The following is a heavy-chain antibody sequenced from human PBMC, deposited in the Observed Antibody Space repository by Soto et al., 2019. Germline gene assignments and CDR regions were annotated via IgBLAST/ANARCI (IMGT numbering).Heavy chain of an antibody. D-gene: IGHD1-1*01. CDR1: GYTFTSYD. Sequence: QVQLVQSGAEVKKPGASVKVSCKASGYTFTSYDINWVRQATGQGLEWMGWMNPNSGNTGYAQKFQGRVTMTRNTSISTAYMELSSLRSEDTAVYYCARMKELSGLGTTGGNWFDPWGQGTLDAVSS. CDR2: MNPNSGNT. J-gene: IGHJ5*02. V-gene: IGHV1-8*01. CDR3: ARMKELSGLGTTGGNWFDP.